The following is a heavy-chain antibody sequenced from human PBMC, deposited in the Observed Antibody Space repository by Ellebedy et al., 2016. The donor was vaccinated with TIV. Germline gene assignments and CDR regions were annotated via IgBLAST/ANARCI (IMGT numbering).Heavy chain of an antibody. CDR1: GFTFSSYG. CDR3: AKGPHYGDLPDY. D-gene: IGHD4-17*01. J-gene: IGHJ4*02. CDR2: ISYDGSNK. V-gene: IGHV3-30*18. Sequence: GESLKISXAASGFTFSSYGMHWVRQAPGKGLEWVAVISYDGSNKYYADSVKGRFTISRDNSKNTLYLQMNSLRAEDTAVYYCAKGPHYGDLPDYWGQGTLVTVSS.